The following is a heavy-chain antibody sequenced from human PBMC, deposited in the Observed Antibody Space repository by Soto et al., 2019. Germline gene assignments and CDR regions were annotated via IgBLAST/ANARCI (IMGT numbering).Heavy chain of an antibody. V-gene: IGHV1-69*01. CDR1: GGTFSTFG. D-gene: IGHD4-17*01. Sequence: QVQLVQSGTEVKKTGSSVKVSCKASGGTFSTFGISWVRQAPGQGLEWMGGITPFFGTARYTQKFEDRITITADESTNTGYMDLRSLTSEDRDIYYCAKSAPMDAGDKYYYDFWGQGALVTVSS. CDR2: ITPFFGTA. CDR3: AKSAPMDAGDKYYYDF. J-gene: IGHJ4*02.